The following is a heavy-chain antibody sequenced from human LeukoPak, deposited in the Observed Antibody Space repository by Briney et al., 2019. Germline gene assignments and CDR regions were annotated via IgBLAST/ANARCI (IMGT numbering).Heavy chain of an antibody. V-gene: IGHV3-66*01. J-gene: IGHJ4*02. D-gene: IGHD5-24*01. CDR1: GFTVSSNS. CDR3: ASSLAMATAYFDY. CDR2: IYSGGST. Sequence: GGSLRLPCAASGFTVSSNSVSWVRQAPGKGLEWVSVIYSGGSTYYTDSVKGRFTISRDNSKNTLYLQMNSLRAEDTAMYYCASSLAMATAYFDYWGQGTLVTVSS.